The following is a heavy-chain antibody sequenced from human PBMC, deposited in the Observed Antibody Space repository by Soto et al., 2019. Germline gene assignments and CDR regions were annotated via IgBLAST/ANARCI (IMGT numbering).Heavy chain of an antibody. V-gene: IGHV4-30-2*01. CDR2: IHHSGIT. Sequence: QLQLQESGSGLLKSSQTLSLTCAVSGDSISGDRSSWNWIRQPPGEGLEWIGYIHHSGITYYNPSRRSRVPISVATSTTPSAPKLTSVTAPDTAVYYCARGPWTWGTYCDYWGQGTLVSVSS. CDR3: ARGPWTWGTYCDY. J-gene: IGHJ4*02. D-gene: IGHD7-27*01. CDR1: GDSISGDRSS.